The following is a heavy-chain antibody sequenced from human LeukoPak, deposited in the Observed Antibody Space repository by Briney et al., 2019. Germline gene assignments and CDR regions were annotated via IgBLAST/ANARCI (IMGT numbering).Heavy chain of an antibody. D-gene: IGHD3-22*01. CDR1: GGSISSYY. CDR2: IYYSRST. Sequence: SETLSLTCTVSGGSISSYYWSWIRQPPGKGLEWIGYIYYSRSTNYNPSLKSRVTISVDTSKNQFSLKLSSVTAADTAVYYCARVYYDSSDAFDIWGQGTMVTVSS. CDR3: ARVYYDSSDAFDI. V-gene: IGHV4-59*01. J-gene: IGHJ3*02.